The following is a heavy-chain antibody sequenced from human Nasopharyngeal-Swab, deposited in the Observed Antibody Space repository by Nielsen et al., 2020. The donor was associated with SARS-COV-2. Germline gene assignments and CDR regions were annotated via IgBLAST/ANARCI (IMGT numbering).Heavy chain of an antibody. CDR1: GYTFTSYG. CDR3: ARDGGIVVVPAATGEPYYYYGMDV. V-gene: IGHV1-18*01. D-gene: IGHD2-2*01. Sequence: ASVKVSCKASGYTFTSYGISWVRQAPGQGLEWMGWISAYNGNTNYAQKLQVRVTMTTDTSTSTAYMELRSLRSDDTAVYYCARDGGIVVVPAATGEPYYYYGMDVWGQGTTVTVSS. J-gene: IGHJ6*02. CDR2: ISAYNGNT.